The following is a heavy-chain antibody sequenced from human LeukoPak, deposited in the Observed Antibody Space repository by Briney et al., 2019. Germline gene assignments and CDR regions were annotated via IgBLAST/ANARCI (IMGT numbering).Heavy chain of an antibody. D-gene: IGHD4-17*01. CDR2: ISAYNGNT. CDR3: ARATTGDYFDY. V-gene: IGHV1-18*01. J-gene: IGHJ4*02. CDR1: GYTFTSYG. Sequence: ASVKVSCKASGYTFTSYGISWVRQAPEQGLEWMGWISAYNGNTNYAQKFQGRVTITADESTSTAYMELSSLRSEDTAVYYCARATTGDYFDYWGQGTLVTVSS.